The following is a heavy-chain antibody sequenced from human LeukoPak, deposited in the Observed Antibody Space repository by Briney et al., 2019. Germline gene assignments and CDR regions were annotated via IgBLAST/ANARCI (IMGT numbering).Heavy chain of an antibody. CDR1: GGSMKNYY. V-gene: IGHV4-59*01. CDR2: IYYSGST. Sequence: SETLSLTCTVSGGSMKNYYWIWIRQSPGKGLEWSGYIYYSGSTNYNPSLKSRVTISVDTSKNQFSLKLSSVTAVDTAVYYCARAGYCSSTSCQWVPLVWGQGTTVTVSS. CDR3: ARAGYCSSTSCQWVPLV. J-gene: IGHJ6*02. D-gene: IGHD2-2*03.